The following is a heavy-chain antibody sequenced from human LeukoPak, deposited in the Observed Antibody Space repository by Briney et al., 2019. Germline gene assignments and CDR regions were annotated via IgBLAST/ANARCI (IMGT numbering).Heavy chain of an antibody. Sequence: SETLSLTCAVYGGSFSGYYWSWIRQPPGKGLEWIGEINHSGSTNYNPSLKSRVTISVDTSKNQFSLKLSSVTAADTAVYYCARESEEMYYFDYWGQGTLVTVSS. J-gene: IGHJ4*02. D-gene: IGHD5-24*01. CDR3: ARESEEMYYFDY. CDR1: GGSFSGYY. CDR2: INHSGST. V-gene: IGHV4-34*01.